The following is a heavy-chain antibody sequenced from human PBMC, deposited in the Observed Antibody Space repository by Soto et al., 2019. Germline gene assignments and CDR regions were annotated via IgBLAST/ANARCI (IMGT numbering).Heavy chain of an antibody. CDR2: IIPIFGTA. J-gene: IGHJ6*02. V-gene: IGHV1-69*01. D-gene: IGHD2-21*02. Sequence: QVQLVQSGAEVKKPGSSVKVSCKASGGTFSSYAISWVRQAPGQGLEWMGGIIPIFGTANYAQKFQGRVTITADESTSTAYMELSSLRAEDTAVYYCARGPHQCGGDCPTPYYGMDVWGQGNTVTVSS. CDR1: GGTFSSYA. CDR3: ARGPHQCGGDCPTPYYGMDV.